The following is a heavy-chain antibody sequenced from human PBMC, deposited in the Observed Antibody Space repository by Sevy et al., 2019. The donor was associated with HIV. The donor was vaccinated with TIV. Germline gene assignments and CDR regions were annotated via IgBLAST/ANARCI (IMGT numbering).Heavy chain of an antibody. V-gene: IGHV4-59*01. D-gene: IGHD4-17*01. Sequence: ETLSLTCTVSGGSISSYYWSWIRQPPGKGLEWIGYIYYSGSTNYNPSLKSRVTISVDTSKNQFSLKLSSVTAADTAVYYCARAGGTVSGYYYYGMDVWGQGTTVTVSS. CDR2: IYYSGST. CDR3: ARAGGTVSGYYYYGMDV. J-gene: IGHJ6*02. CDR1: GGSISSYY.